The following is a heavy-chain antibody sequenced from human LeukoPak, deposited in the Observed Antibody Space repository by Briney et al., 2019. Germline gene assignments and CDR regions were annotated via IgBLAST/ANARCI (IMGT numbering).Heavy chain of an antibody. CDR1: GFSLSTSGVG. CDR3: AHRLPSGAPWAFGYFDY. J-gene: IGHJ4*02. V-gene: IGHV2-5*02. CDR2: IYWDDDK. D-gene: IGHD3-3*01. Sequence: SGPTLVNPTQTLTLTCDFSGFSLSTSGVGVGWIRQPPGKAPEWLALIYWDDDKRYSPSLKSRLTITKDTSKNQVVLTMTNIDPVDTATYYCAHRLPSGAPWAFGYFDYWGQGTLVTVSS.